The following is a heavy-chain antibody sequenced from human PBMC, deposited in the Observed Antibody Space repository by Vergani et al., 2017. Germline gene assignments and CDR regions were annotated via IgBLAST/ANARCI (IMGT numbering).Heavy chain of an antibody. CDR1: GFTFSSYG. Sequence: QVQLVESGGGVVQPGGSLRLSCAASGFTFSSYGMHWVRQAPGKGLEWVAFIRYDGSNKYYADSVKGRFTISRDNSKNTLYLQMNSLRAEDTAVYYCARGPGGIWSGYYGNYYYYMDVWGKGTTVTVSS. J-gene: IGHJ6*03. V-gene: IGHV3-30*02. CDR3: ARGPGGIWSGYYGNYYYYMDV. D-gene: IGHD3-3*01. CDR2: IRYDGSNK.